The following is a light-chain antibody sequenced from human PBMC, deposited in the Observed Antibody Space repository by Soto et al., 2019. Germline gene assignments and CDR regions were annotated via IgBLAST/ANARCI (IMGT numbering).Light chain of an antibody. J-gene: IGKJ1*01. CDR3: QQYKSRRT. Sequence: DIQMTQSPSTLSASVGDTVTVTCRASQSVSGWLAWYQQKPGNAPKFLIYDASTLQSGVPSRFSGSGSGTEFTLTISSLQPDDSATYYCQQYKSRRTFGQGTKVDIK. CDR2: DAS. CDR1: QSVSGW. V-gene: IGKV1-5*01.